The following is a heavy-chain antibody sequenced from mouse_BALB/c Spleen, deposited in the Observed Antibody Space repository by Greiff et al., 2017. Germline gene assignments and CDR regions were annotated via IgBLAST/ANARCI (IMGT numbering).Heavy chain of an antibody. D-gene: IGHD2-1*01. CDR2: ISSGGSYT. CDR3: ARHSYYGKEYYAMDY. V-gene: IGHV5-6*02. CDR1: GFTFSSYG. J-gene: IGHJ4*01. Sequence: DVKLVESGGDLVKPGGSLKLSCAASGFTFSSYGMSWVRQTPDKRLEWVATISSGGSYTYYPDSVKGRFTISRDNAKNTLYLQMSSLKSEDTAMYYCARHSYYGKEYYAMDYWGQGTSVTVSS.